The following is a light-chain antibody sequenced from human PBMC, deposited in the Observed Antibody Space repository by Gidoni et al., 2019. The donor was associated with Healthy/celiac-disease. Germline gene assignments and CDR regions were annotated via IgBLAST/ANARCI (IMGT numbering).Light chain of an antibody. V-gene: IGKV3-20*01. CDR2: GAS. CDR1: QSVRSRY. CDR3: QQYGSSPPWT. Sequence: EIVLTQSPGTLSLSPGERATLSFRASQSVRSRYVAWYQQKPGQAPRLLIYGASSRATGIPDRFSGSGSGTDFTLTISRLEPEDSAVYYCQQYGSSPPWTFGQGTKVEIK. J-gene: IGKJ1*01.